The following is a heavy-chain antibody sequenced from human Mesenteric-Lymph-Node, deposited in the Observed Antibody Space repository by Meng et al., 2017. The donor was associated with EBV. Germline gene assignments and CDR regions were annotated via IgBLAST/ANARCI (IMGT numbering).Heavy chain of an antibody. V-gene: IGHV1-18*01. CDR2: ISAYNGDT. CDR1: GGSFSRYA. Sequence: LGACGAGVEEPGYSVKVSCKDSGGSFSRYAVTWVRQAAGQGLEWMGWISAYNGDTKYAEKVQDRVTMTPDTSTSTVYMELRSLGSDDTAVYYCAREHGGKYYYWGQGTLVTVFS. D-gene: IGHD1-26*01. CDR3: AREHGGKYYY. J-gene: IGHJ4*02.